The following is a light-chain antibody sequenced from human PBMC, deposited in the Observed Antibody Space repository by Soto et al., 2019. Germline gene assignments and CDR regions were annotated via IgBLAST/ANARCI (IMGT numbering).Light chain of an antibody. Sequence: EIVLTQSPATLSLSPGERATLSCRASQSVSSYLAWYQQKPGQAPRLLIYDASNRATGIPARFSGSGSGTDFTLHISSLEPEDFAVYYCQQRSNWPWLTFGGGTKVEIK. J-gene: IGKJ4*01. CDR1: QSVSSY. CDR2: DAS. V-gene: IGKV3-11*01. CDR3: QQRSNWPWLT.